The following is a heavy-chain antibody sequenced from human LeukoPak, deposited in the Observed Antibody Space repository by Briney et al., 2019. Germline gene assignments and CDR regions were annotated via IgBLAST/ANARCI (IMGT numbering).Heavy chain of an antibody. CDR2: IIPIFGTA. CDR3: ASSYYYDSSGYPFAFDI. Sequence: SVTVSCKASGGTFSSYSISWVRLAPGQGLEWMGGIIPIFGTANYAQKFQGRVTITADESTSTDYMELSSLRSEDTAVYYCASSYYYDSSGYPFAFDIWGQGTMVTVSS. V-gene: IGHV1-69*13. D-gene: IGHD3-22*01. J-gene: IGHJ3*02. CDR1: GGTFSSYS.